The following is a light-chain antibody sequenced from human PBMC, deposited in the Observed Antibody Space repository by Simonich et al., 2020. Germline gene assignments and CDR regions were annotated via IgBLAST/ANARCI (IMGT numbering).Light chain of an antibody. J-gene: IGKJ4*01. CDR3: IQALQTPLT. CDR1: QSLLHSNGYNY. Sequence: DIVMTQSPLSLPVTPGEPASIPCRSSQSLLHSNGYNYLDWYLQKPGQSPQILIYLGSNRASGVPDRFSGSGSGTDFTLKISRVEAEDVGVYYCIQALQTPLTFGGGTKVEIK. CDR2: LGS. V-gene: IGKV2-28*01.